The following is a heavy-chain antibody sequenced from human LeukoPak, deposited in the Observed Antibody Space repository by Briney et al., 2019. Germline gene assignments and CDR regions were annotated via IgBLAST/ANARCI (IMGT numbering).Heavy chain of an antibody. CDR2: IYYTGST. CDR3: ATLTGYSSESWFDP. CDR1: GGSISSYY. Sequence: SETLSLTCTVSGGSISSYYWSWIRQPPGKGLEWIGYIYYTGSTNYNPSLKSRVTISVDTSKDQFSLKLSSVTAADTAVYYCATLTGYSSESWFDPWGQGILVTVSS. D-gene: IGHD3-9*01. V-gene: IGHV4-59*01. J-gene: IGHJ5*02.